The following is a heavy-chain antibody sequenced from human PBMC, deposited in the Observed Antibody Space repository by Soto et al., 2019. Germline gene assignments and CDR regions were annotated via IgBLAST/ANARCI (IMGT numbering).Heavy chain of an antibody. D-gene: IGHD3-10*01. CDR3: GRDWVWFGAHPIDN. CDR2: ISYDGSIE. CDR1: GFTFSNYG. V-gene: IGHV3-30*03. J-gene: IGHJ4*02. Sequence: QVQVVESGGGVVQLGRSLRLSCAASGFTFSNYGMHWVRQAPGKGLDWVAVISYDGSIEYYSESVKGRFTMSRDNSENTVYLQMNSLRTEDTAVYFCGRDWVWFGAHPIDNWGQGTLVTVSS.